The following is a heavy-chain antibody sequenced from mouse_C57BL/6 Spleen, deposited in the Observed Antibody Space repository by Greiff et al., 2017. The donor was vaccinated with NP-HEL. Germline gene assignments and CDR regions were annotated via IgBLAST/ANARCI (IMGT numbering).Heavy chain of an antibody. CDR1: GYTFTSYW. J-gene: IGHJ2*01. V-gene: IGHV1-53*01. D-gene: IGHD3-2*02. CDR2: INPSNGGT. CDR3: ARKDSSGALFDY. Sequence: LKQPGTELVKPGASVKLSCKASGYTFTSYWMHWVKQRPGQGLEWIGNINPSNGGTNYNEKFKSKATLTVDKSSSTAYMQLSSLTSEDSAVYYCARKDSSGALFDYWGQGTTLTVSS.